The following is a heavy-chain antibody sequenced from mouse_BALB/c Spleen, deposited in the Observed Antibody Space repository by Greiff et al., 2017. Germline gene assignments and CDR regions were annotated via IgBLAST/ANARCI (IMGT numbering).Heavy chain of an antibody. CDR2: ISNGGGST. Sequence: EVKVEESGGGLVQPGGSLKLSCAASGFTFSSYTMSWVRQTPEKRLEWVAYISNGGGSTYYPDTVKGRFTISRDNAKNTLYLQMSSLKSEDTAMYYCARRSDGLYAMDYWGQGTSVTVSS. D-gene: IGHD2-3*01. CDR1: GFTFSSYT. CDR3: ARRSDGLYAMDY. V-gene: IGHV5-12-2*01. J-gene: IGHJ4*01.